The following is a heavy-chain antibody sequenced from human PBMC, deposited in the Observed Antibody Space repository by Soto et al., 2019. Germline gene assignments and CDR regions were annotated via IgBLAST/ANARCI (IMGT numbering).Heavy chain of an antibody. Sequence: QVQLQESGPGLVKPSQTLSLTCTVSGGSISSGDYYWSWIRQPPGKGLEWIGYIYYSGSTYYNPSLKSRVTISVDTSKNQFSLKLSSVTAADTAVYYCARGMGDSSGYYYPYYFDYWGQGTLVTVSS. CDR2: IYYSGST. CDR3: ARGMGDSSGYYYPYYFDY. J-gene: IGHJ4*02. CDR1: GGSISSGDYY. D-gene: IGHD3-22*01. V-gene: IGHV4-30-4*01.